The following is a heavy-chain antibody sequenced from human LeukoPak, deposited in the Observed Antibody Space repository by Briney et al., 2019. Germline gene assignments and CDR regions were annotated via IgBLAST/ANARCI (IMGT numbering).Heavy chain of an antibody. CDR3: AKGGPTTHFDY. V-gene: IGHV3-23*01. D-gene: IGHD2-15*01. CDR1: GFTFRGYA. Sequence: GGSLRLSCATSGFTFRGYAMSWVRQAPGKGLEWVSGIGTSGVSTYYADSVKGRFTISRDNSKNTLYLQMNSLRAEDTAVYYCAKGGPTTHFDYWGQGSLVTVSS. CDR2: IGTSGVST. J-gene: IGHJ4*02.